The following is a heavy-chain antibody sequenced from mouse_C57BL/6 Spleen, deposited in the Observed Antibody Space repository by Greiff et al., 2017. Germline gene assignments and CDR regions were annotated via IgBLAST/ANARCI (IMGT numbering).Heavy chain of an antibody. CDR2: ISSGSSTI. CDR3: ARLYSNYYYAMDY. D-gene: IGHD2-5*01. J-gene: IGHJ4*01. CDR1: GFTFSDYG. V-gene: IGHV5-17*01. Sequence: EVMLVESGGGLVKPGGSLKLSCAASGFTFSDYGMHWVRQAPEKGLEWVAYISSGSSTIYYADTVKGRFTISRDNAKNTLFLQMTSLRSEDTAMYYCARLYSNYYYAMDYWGQGTSVTVSS.